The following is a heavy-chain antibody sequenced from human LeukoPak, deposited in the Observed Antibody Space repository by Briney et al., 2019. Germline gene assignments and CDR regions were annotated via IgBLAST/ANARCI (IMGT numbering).Heavy chain of an antibody. CDR2: ISAYNGNT. J-gene: IGHJ6*03. D-gene: IGHD2-8*01. CDR3: ARVPGEGYAIWGYYYYYMDV. CDR1: GYTFTSYG. V-gene: IGHV1-18*01. Sequence: ASVKVSCKASGYTFTSYGISWVRQAPGQGLEWMGWISAYNGNTNYAQKLQGRVTMTTDTSTSTAYMEPRSLRSGDTAVYYCARVPGEGYAIWGYYYYYMDVWGKGTTVTVSS.